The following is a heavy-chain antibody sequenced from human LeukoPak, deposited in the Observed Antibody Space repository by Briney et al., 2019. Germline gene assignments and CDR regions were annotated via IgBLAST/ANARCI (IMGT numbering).Heavy chain of an antibody. J-gene: IGHJ2*01. V-gene: IGHV3-53*01. CDR2: LYSGDST. CDR3: ARVGDHYHWHLDV. D-gene: IGHD3-10*01. CDR1: GFSVGTNY. Sequence: PGGSLRLSCAASGFSVGTNYMNWVRQAPGKGLEWVSILYSGDSTYYADSVKGRFIVSRDNSKNTLYLQMNALRVEDTAVYYCARVGDHYHWHLDVWGRGTLVTVSS.